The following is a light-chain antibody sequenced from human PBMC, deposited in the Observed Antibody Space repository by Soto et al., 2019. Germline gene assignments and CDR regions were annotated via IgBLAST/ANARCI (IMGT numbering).Light chain of an antibody. CDR2: DAS. Sequence: DIQMTQSPSTLSASVGDRVTITCRASQSISSWLAWYQQKPGKAPKRLIYDASSLESGVPSRFSGSGSGTECPLTISSLQPDEVATYYCQQYNSYSLTFGGGNKVEIK. J-gene: IGKJ4*01. CDR3: QQYNSYSLT. CDR1: QSISSW. V-gene: IGKV1-5*01.